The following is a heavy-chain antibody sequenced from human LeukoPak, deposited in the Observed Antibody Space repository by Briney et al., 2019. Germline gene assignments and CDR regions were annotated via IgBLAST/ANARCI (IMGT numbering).Heavy chain of an antibody. CDR1: GFTFSSYW. CDR2: INSDGRRT. V-gene: IGHV3-74*01. J-gene: IGHJ6*02. Sequence: GGSLRLSCAASGFTFSSYWMHWVRHAQGKGLVWVSRINSDGRRTSYADSVKGRFTISRDNAKNTLYLQMNSLRAEDTAVYYCASSHQVVPAAMGYYYYYYGMDVWGQGTTVTVSS. D-gene: IGHD2-2*01. CDR3: ASSHQVVPAAMGYYYYYYGMDV.